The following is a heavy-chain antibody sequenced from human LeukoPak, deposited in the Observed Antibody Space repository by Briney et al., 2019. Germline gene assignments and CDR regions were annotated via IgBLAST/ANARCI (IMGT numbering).Heavy chain of an antibody. CDR3: ARHSSVLNSFDP. CDR2: TDPGDSQI. J-gene: IGHJ5*02. Sequence: GESLKISCKGSAYSFTNYWISWVRQMPGKGLEWMGRTDPGDSQINYSPSFQGHVTISADKSISTAYLQWSSLKASDTAMYYCARHSSVLNSFDPWGQGTLVTVSS. D-gene: IGHD3-22*01. CDR1: AYSFTNYW. V-gene: IGHV5-10-1*01.